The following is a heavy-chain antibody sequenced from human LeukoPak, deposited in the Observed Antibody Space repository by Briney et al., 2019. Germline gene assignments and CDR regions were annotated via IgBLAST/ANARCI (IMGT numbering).Heavy chain of an antibody. CDR1: GFTVGSNY. V-gene: IGHV3-66*01. Sequence: TGGSLRLSCAASGFTVGSNYMSWVRQAPGKGLEWVSVIYSGGSTYYADSVKGRFTISRDNSKNTLYLQMNSLRAEDTAVYYCARGSSSWYGWFDPWGQGTLVTVSS. CDR2: IYSGGST. J-gene: IGHJ5*02. CDR3: ARGSSSWYGWFDP. D-gene: IGHD6-13*01.